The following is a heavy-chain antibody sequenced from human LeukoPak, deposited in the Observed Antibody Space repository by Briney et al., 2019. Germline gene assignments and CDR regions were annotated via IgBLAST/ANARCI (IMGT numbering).Heavy chain of an antibody. CDR3: ARSPYYYDSSGYYHY. D-gene: IGHD3-22*01. CDR2: ISAYNGNT. V-gene: IGHV1-18*01. J-gene: IGHJ4*02. Sequence: VASVKVSCKASGYTFTSYGISWVRQAPGQGLEWMGWISAYNGNTNYAQKLQGRVTMTTDTSTSTAYMELRSLRSDDTAVYYCARSPYYYDSSGYYHYWGQGTLVTVSS. CDR1: GYTFTSYG.